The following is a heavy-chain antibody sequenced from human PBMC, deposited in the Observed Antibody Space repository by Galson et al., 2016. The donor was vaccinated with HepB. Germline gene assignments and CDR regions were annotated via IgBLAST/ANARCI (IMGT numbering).Heavy chain of an antibody. CDR2: TYYSPKWYN. Sequence: CAISGDSVSRNNVAWYWIRQSPSRGLEWLGRTYYSPKWYNDYALSLKSRISIHADTSKNQIFLQLNSVTPDDTAVYYCARDGRLKYYGMDVWGQGTTVTVSS. V-gene: IGHV6-1*01. CDR3: ARDGRLKYYGMDV. J-gene: IGHJ6*02. D-gene: IGHD5/OR15-5a*01. CDR1: GDSVSRNNVA.